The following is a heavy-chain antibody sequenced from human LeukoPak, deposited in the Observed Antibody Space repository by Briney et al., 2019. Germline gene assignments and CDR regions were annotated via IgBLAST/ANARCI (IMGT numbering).Heavy chain of an antibody. D-gene: IGHD1-7*01. CDR1: GYRFTNYW. V-gene: IGHV5-51*01. J-gene: IGHJ6*02. CDR3: ARGAAGTTPDYYYFGLDA. Sequence: GESLKISCKASGYRFTNYWIGWVRQRPGKGLEWMGIIYPDDSDAIYSPSFQGQVTISADKSLTTAYLQWSSLKASDTAMYYCARGAAGTTPDYYYFGLDAWGQGTTVRVSS. CDR2: IYPDDSDA.